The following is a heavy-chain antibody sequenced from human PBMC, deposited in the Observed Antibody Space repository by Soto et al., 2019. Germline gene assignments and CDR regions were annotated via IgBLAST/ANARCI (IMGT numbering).Heavy chain of an antibody. Sequence: LSLTCTVSGGSISSYYWSWIRQPAGKGLEWIGRIYTSGSTNYNPSLKSRVTMSVDTPKNQFSLKLSSVTAADTAVYYCAQSLWFGELSYYYYGMDVWGQGTTVTVSS. J-gene: IGHJ6*02. CDR2: IYTSGST. CDR3: AQSLWFGELSYYYYGMDV. D-gene: IGHD3-10*01. V-gene: IGHV4-4*07. CDR1: GGSISSYY.